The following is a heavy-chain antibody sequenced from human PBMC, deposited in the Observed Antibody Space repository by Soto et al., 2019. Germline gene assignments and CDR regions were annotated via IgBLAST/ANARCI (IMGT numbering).Heavy chain of an antibody. V-gene: IGHV3-74*01. CDR1: GFTFSTYW. Sequence: GGSLRLSCAASGFTFSTYWIHWVRQAPGKGLVWVSRINGDGSSTSYADSVKGRFTISRDNAKNTVSLQMNSLRAEDTAVYYCARDRGYAMEVWGQGTTVTVSS. CDR3: ARDRGYAMEV. J-gene: IGHJ6*02. CDR2: INGDGSST.